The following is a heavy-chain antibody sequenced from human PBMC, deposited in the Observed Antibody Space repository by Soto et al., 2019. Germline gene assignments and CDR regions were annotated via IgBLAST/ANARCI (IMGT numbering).Heavy chain of an antibody. J-gene: IGHJ4*02. Sequence: GGSLRLSCAASGFTVSSNYMSWVRQAPGKGLECVSFIYSGDTTYYADSVKGRFTVSRDNSKNTLYVQMNSLRIEDTAVYYCTRDGRGLGRLSLFEYWGQGVLVTVSS. CDR3: TRDGRGLGRLSLFEY. CDR2: IYSGDTT. CDR1: GFTVSSNY. D-gene: IGHD2-21*02. V-gene: IGHV3-53*01.